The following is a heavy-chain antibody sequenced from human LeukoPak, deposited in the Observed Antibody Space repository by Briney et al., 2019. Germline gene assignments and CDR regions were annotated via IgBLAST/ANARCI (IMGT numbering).Heavy chain of an antibody. CDR1: GYIFTAYY. CDR3: ARDRHYGPNYYYFGMDV. Sequence: AASVKVSCKASGYIFTAYYIHWVRQAPGQGLEWMGIINPSDSSTKYTQNFQGRVTMTRDTSANTVYMELSSLRSEDTAVYYCARDRHYGPNYYYFGMDVWGQGTTVTVSS. J-gene: IGHJ6*02. V-gene: IGHV1-46*01. CDR2: INPSDSST. D-gene: IGHD4-17*01.